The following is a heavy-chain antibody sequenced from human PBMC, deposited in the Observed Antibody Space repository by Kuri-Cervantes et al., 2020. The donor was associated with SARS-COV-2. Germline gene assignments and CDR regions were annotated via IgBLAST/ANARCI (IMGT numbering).Heavy chain of an antibody. CDR3: ARHTRGYSYGYPEFDY. D-gene: IGHD5-18*01. CDR1: GGSINSSSYY. V-gene: IGHV4-39*01. J-gene: IGHJ4*02. CDR2: IYYSGST. Sequence: LRPSFTVPGGSINSSSYYWCWIRQPPGKRLEWIGSIYYSGSTYYNPSLKSRVTISVDTSKNQFSLKLSSVTAADTAVYYCARHTRGYSYGYPEFDYWAQGTL.